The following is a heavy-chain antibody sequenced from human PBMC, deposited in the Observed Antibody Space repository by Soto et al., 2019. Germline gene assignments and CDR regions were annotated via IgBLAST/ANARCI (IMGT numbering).Heavy chain of an antibody. CDR1: ADSITSYY. CDR3: ARGRYTSNSHKRHYYYYYMDV. V-gene: IGHV4-59*01. D-gene: IGHD1-26*01. CDR2: IYYTGSN. J-gene: IGHJ6*03. Sequence: PSETLSLTCTVSADSITSYYWTWIRQPPGKGLEWIGYIYYTGSNNYNPSLKSRVTISVDTSKNQFSLKLSSVTAADTAVYYCARGRYTSNSHKRHYYYYYMDVWGKGTTVTVS.